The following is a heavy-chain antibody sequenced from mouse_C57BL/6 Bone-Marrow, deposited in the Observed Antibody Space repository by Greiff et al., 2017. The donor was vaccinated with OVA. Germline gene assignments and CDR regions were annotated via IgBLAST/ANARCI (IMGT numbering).Heavy chain of an antibody. Sequence: QVQLQQPGAELVKPGASVKMSCKASGYTFTSYWITWVKQRPGQGLEWIGDIYPGSGSTNYNEKFKSKATLTVDTSSSTAYMQLSSLTSDDSAVYYCARGIYYGNYVPFYYFDYGGQGTTLTVSS. V-gene: IGHV1-55*01. J-gene: IGHJ2*01. D-gene: IGHD2-1*01. CDR1: GYTFTSYW. CDR2: IYPGSGST. CDR3: ARGIYYGNYVPFYYFDY.